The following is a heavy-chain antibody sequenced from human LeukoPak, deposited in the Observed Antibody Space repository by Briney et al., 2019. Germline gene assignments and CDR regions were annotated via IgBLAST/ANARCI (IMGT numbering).Heavy chain of an antibody. CDR1: GFTFSSYA. CDR2: ISGNGGTT. D-gene: IGHD1-1*01. Sequence: GGSLRLSCAASGFTFSSYAMTWVRQAPGRGLEWVSAISGNGGTTYYADSVKGRFTISRDNSKNTLYLQMNSLRAEDTAVYYCARDWNGSGTAFDHWGQGTLVTVSS. V-gene: IGHV3-23*01. J-gene: IGHJ4*02. CDR3: ARDWNGSGTAFDH.